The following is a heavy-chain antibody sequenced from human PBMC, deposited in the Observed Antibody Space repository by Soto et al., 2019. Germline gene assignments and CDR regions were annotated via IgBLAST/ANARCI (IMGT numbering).Heavy chain of an antibody. CDR1: GFTFSSYE. V-gene: IGHV3-48*03. Sequence: GGSLRLSCAASGFTFSSYEMNWVRQAPGKGLEWVSYISSSGSTIYYADSVKGRFTISRDNAKNSLYLQMNSLRAEDTAVYYSARGYRYYYYGMDVWGQGTTVTVSS. D-gene: IGHD3-16*02. CDR2: ISSSGSTI. CDR3: ARGYRYYYYGMDV. J-gene: IGHJ6*02.